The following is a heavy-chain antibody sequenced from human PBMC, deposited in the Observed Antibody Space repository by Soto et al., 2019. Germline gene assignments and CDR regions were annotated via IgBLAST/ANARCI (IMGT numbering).Heavy chain of an antibody. CDR1: GFTFSTYA. J-gene: IGHJ4*02. V-gene: IGHV3-23*01. CDR3: MILYSYGSGSYYK. CDR2: MSGSGGST. D-gene: IGHD3-10*01. Sequence: EVPLLESGGGLVQPGGSLRLSCAASGFTFSTYAMSWVRQAPGKGLEWVSGMSGSGGSTYYADSVKGRFTISRDNSKNTLYLQMNSLRAEDTAVYYCMILYSYGSGSYYKWGQGTLVTVSS.